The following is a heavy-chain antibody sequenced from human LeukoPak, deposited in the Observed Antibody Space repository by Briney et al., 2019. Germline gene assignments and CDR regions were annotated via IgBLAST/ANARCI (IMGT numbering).Heavy chain of an antibody. CDR3: ARNPYGDYYFDY. CDR1: GFTFSRYA. CDR2: ISYDGSSK. V-gene: IGHV3-30-3*01. J-gene: IGHJ4*02. D-gene: IGHD4-17*01. Sequence: PGGSLRLSCAASGFTFSRYAMHWVRQAPGKGLEWVVIISYDGSSKYYADSVKGRFTISRDNSKNTLYLQMNSLRAEDTAVYYCARNPYGDYYFDYWGQGTLVTVSS.